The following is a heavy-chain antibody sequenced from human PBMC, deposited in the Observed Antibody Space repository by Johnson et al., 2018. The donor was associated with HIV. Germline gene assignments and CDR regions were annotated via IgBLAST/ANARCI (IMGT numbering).Heavy chain of an antibody. CDR3: ASRYTVEAFDI. CDR2: IGTAGDT. CDR1: GFTFSSYD. J-gene: IGHJ3*02. Sequence: EVQLVESGGGLVQPGGSLRLSCAASGFTFSSYDMHWVRQATGKGLEWVSAIGTAGDTYYPGSVKGRFTISRDNSKNTLYLQMNSLRAEDTAVYYCASRYTVEAFDIWGQGTKVTVSS. V-gene: IGHV3-13*01. D-gene: IGHD1-1*01.